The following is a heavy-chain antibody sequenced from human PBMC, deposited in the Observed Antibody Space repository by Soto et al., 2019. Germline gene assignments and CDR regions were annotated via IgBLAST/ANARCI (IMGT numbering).Heavy chain of an antibody. Sequence: LRLSCAASGFTFSSYSMNWVRQAPVKGLEWVSSISSSSSYIYYADSVKGRFTISRDNAKNSLYLQMNSLRAEDTAVYYCARDGEVLRFLEWLPYFDYWGQGTLVTVYS. CDR3: ARDGEVLRFLEWLPYFDY. CDR2: ISSSSSYI. D-gene: IGHD3-3*01. CDR1: GFTFSSYS. J-gene: IGHJ4*02. V-gene: IGHV3-21*01.